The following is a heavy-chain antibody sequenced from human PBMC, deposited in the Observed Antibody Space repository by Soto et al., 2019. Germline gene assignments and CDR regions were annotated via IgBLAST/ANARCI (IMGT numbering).Heavy chain of an antibody. CDR3: ARPLTTGTNTNFAY. D-gene: IGHD4-17*01. CDR1: GFTFDSYA. CDR2: VSYDESHK. J-gene: IGHJ4*02. V-gene: IGHV3-30*04. Sequence: GGSLRLSCAASGFTFDSYAVHWVRQAPGKGLEWVAIVSYDESHKYYADSVKGRFTISRDNSKNTLYLQMSSLRAEDTAVYYCARPLTTGTNTNFAYWGQGTLVTVSS.